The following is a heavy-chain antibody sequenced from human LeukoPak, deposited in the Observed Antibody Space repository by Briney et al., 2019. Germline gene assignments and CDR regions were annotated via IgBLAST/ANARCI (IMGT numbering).Heavy chain of an antibody. V-gene: IGHV3-48*03. CDR3: ARAGPFEI. Sequence: GGTLRLSCAASGFTFSSYEMNWVRQAPGKELEWVSYISSSGSTFYYADSVKGRFTISRDNAKNSVYLQMNSLRAEDTAVYYCARAGPFEIWGQGTMVSVSS. CDR2: ISSSGSTF. CDR1: GFTFSSYE. J-gene: IGHJ3*02.